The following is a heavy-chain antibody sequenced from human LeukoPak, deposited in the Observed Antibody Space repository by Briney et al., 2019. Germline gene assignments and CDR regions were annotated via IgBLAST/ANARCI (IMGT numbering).Heavy chain of an antibody. J-gene: IGHJ4*02. D-gene: IGHD3-22*01. CDR2: INQSGST. CDR3: ARDYDSSGYYPLY. Sequence: PAETLTLTCAVSGGSFSDYYVGWIPQSPGRGLEGIGEINQSGSTAYNTSLKSRVIIPMDTSKTQFSLNLSSVTAADTAVYYCARDYDSSGYYPLYWGQGTPVTVSS. V-gene: IGHV4-34*01. CDR1: GGSFSDYY.